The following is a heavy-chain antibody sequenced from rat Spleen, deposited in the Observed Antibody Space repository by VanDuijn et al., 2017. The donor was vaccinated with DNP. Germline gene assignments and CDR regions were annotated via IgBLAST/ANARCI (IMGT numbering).Heavy chain of an antibody. CDR3: ATLHTTGITPFDY. V-gene: IGHV5S10*01. CDR2: ITYDGSRT. J-gene: IGHJ2*01. Sequence: EVQLVESGGDLVQSGRSLKVSCAASGFTFSDYNMAWVRQAPKKGLEWVATITYDGSRTYCRDSVKGRLTISRDNAKSTLYLQMDSLRSEDTATYYCATLHTTGITPFDYWGQGVMVTVSS. CDR1: GFTFSDYN. D-gene: IGHD1-9*01.